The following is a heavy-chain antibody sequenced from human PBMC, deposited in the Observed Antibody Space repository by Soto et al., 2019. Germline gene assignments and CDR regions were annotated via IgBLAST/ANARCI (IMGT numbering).Heavy chain of an antibody. CDR2: IIPLFGTA. CDR3: ALPKEGYCSGGSCYPGAFDI. Sequence: SVKVSCKASGSTFSSYAISWVRQAPGQGLEWMGGIIPLFGTANYAQNFQGRVTITADESTSTAYMELSSLRSEDTALYYCALPKEGYCSGGSCYPGAFDIWGQGTMGTVSS. J-gene: IGHJ3*02. D-gene: IGHD2-15*01. CDR1: GSTFSSYA. V-gene: IGHV1-69*13.